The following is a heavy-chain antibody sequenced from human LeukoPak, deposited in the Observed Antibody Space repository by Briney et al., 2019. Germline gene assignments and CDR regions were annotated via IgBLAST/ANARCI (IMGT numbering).Heavy chain of an antibody. CDR1: GYTFTSYA. CDR2: INTNTGNP. D-gene: IGHD3/OR15-3a*01. J-gene: IGHJ6*03. V-gene: IGHV7-4-1*02. CDR3: ARSQHAGLNYYYYYMDV. Sequence: ASVKVSCKASGYTFTSYAMNWVRQAPGQGLEWMGWINTNTGNPTYAQGFTGRFVFSLDTSVSTAYLQISSLKAEDTAVYYCARSQHAGLNYYYYYMDVWGKGTTVTVSS.